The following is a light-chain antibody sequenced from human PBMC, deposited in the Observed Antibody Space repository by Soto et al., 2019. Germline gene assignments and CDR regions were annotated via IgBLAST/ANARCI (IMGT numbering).Light chain of an antibody. CDR1: SSDVGSYNL. J-gene: IGLJ2*01. Sequence: QSVLTQPASVSGSPGQSITISCTGPSSDVGSYNLVSWYQQYPGKAPKLIIFEVFKRPSEVSHRFSGSKSGNTASLTISGLQAEDEANYYCCSYAGRATYVFGGGTKVTVL. V-gene: IGLV2-23*02. CDR2: EVF. CDR3: CSYAGRATYV.